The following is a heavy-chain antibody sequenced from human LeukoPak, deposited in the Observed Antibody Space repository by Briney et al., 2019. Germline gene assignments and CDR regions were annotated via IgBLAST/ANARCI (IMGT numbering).Heavy chain of an antibody. CDR2: IYYSGST. Sequence: SETLSLTCTVSGGSISSGDYYWSWIRQPPGKGLEWIGYIYYSGSTYYNPSLKSRVTISVDTSKNQFSLKLSSVTAADTAVYYCARHRSGLYDFWSGYYGSPFDYWGQGTLVTVSS. V-gene: IGHV4-30-4*08. D-gene: IGHD3-3*01. J-gene: IGHJ4*02. CDR3: ARHRSGLYDFWSGYYGSPFDY. CDR1: GGSISSGDYY.